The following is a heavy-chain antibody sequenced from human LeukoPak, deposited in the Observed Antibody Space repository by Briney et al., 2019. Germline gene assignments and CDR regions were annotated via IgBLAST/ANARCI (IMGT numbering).Heavy chain of an antibody. Sequence: SETLSLTCTVSGYSISSGYYWGWIRQPPGKGLEWIGSIYHSGSTYYNPSLKSRLTTLMDTSKNQFSLQLVSVTAAVSAVYYCARISYDILTVYVGPFDNWGQGTLVTVSS. CDR3: ARISYDILTVYVGPFDN. D-gene: IGHD3-9*01. J-gene: IGHJ4*02. V-gene: IGHV4-38-2*02. CDR1: GYSISSGYY. CDR2: IYHSGST.